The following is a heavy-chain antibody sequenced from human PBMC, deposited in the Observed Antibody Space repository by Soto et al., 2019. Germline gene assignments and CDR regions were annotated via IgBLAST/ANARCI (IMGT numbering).Heavy chain of an antibody. CDR3: ATVPGGVRGNNWFDP. D-gene: IGHD3-10*01. CDR2: FDPEDGET. V-gene: IGHV1-24*01. CDR1: GYTLTELS. Sequence: ASVNVSCKVSGYTLTELSMHWVRQAPGKGLEWMGGFDPEDGETIYAQKFQGRVTMTEDTSTDTAYMELSSLRSEDTAVYYCATVPGGVRGNNWFDPWGQGTLVTVSS. J-gene: IGHJ5*02.